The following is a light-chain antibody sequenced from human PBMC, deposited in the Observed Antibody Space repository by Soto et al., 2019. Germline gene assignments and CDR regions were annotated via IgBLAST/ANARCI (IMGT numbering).Light chain of an antibody. CDR1: QSFRGL. V-gene: IGKV3-15*01. Sequence: EVVLTQSPVTLSLSPGERATVSCRASQSFRGLLAWYQQKPGQAPRLLIYDAYNRATGIPARFSGSGSGTEFTLTISSLQSEDFAVYYCQQYNNWPPWTFGQGTKVDI. CDR2: DAY. J-gene: IGKJ1*01. CDR3: QQYNNWPPWT.